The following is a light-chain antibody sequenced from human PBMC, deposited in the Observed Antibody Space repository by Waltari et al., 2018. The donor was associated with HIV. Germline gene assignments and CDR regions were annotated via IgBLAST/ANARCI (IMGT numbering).Light chain of an antibody. J-gene: IGLJ2*01. CDR3: SSYADSDTPVV. V-gene: IGLV2-8*01. CDR1: SSDVGAYNY. Sequence: QSALAQPPSASGSAGQSVTISCTGTSSDVGAYNYVSWYQQHPGKSPKLIIYDVTKRPSGVPDRFSGSQSGNTASLTVSGLQGEDEADYYCSSYADSDTPVVFGGGTKLTVL. CDR2: DVT.